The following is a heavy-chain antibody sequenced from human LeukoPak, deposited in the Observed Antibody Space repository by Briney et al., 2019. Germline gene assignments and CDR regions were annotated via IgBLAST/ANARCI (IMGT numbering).Heavy chain of an antibody. V-gene: IGHV4-59*01. CDR2: IYYSGST. D-gene: IGHD1-26*01. CDR3: AKDRPLYSGSQHFDF. CDR1: GGSISSYY. J-gene: IGHJ4*02. Sequence: SETLSLTCTVSGGSISSYYWSWIRQPPGKGLEWIGYIYYSGSTNYNPSLKSRVTISVDTSKNQFSLKLSSVTAADTAVYYCAKDRPLYSGSQHFDFWGQGTLVTVSP.